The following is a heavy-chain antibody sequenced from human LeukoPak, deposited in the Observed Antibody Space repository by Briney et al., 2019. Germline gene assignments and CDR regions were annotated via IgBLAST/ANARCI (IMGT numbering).Heavy chain of an antibody. J-gene: IGHJ4*02. CDR3: ARAQTHCSSTSCYWHYFDY. D-gene: IGHD2-2*01. CDR2: INHSGST. Sequence: PSETLSLTCAVYGGSFSGYYWSWIRQPPGKGLEWIGKINHSGSTNYNPSLKTRVTISADPSTNQFSLRLSSVTAADTVVYYCARAQTHCSSTSCYWHYFDYWAQGTLVTVSS. V-gene: IGHV4-34*01. CDR1: GGSFSGYY.